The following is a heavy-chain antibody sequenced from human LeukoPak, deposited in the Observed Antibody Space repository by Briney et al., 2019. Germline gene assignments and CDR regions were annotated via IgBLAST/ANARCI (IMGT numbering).Heavy chain of an antibody. D-gene: IGHD2-2*02. CDR1: GFTFSSYA. CDR3: ARPKVPAAIPRYGMDV. J-gene: IGHJ6*02. Sequence: PGKSLRPSCAASGFTFSSYAMHWVRQAPGKGLEWVAVISYDGSNKYYADSVKGRFTISRDNSKNTLYLQMNSLRAEDTAVYYCARPKVPAAIPRYGMDVWGQGTTVTVSS. CDR2: ISYDGSNK. V-gene: IGHV3-30-3*01.